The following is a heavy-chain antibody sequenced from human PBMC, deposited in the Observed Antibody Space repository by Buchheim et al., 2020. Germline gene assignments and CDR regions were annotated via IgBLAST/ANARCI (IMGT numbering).Heavy chain of an antibody. V-gene: IGHV3-7*04. CDR2: IKQDGSEK. Sequence: EVQLVESGGVLVQPGGSLRLSCAASGFMFSTYWMSWVRQAPGKGLEWVANIKQDGSEKNYVDSVEGRFTISRDNAKNSLDLQMNSLRVEDTGVCFCVRASSTVRAYYYGMDVWGQGTT. J-gene: IGHJ6*02. CDR3: VRASSTVRAYYYGMDV. D-gene: IGHD4-11*01. CDR1: GFMFSTYW.